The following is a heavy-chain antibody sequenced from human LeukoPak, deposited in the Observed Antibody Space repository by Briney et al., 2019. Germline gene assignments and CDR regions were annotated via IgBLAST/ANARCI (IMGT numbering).Heavy chain of an antibody. Sequence: ASVKVSCKASGYTFTGYYMHWVRQAPGQGLEWMGWINPNSGGTNYAQKFQGRVTMTRDTSISTAYMELSRLRSDDTAVYYCASMAFSDPRYYDFWSGQRDYYYYMDVWGKGTTVTVSS. CDR1: GYTFTGYY. CDR2: INPNSGGT. D-gene: IGHD3-3*01. V-gene: IGHV1-2*02. CDR3: ASMAFSDPRYYDFWSGQRDYYYYMDV. J-gene: IGHJ6*03.